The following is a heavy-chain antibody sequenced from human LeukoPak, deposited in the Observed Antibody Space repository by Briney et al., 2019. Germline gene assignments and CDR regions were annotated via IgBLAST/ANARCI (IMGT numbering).Heavy chain of an antibody. V-gene: IGHV3-7*04. D-gene: IGHD3-16*01. Sequence: GGSLRLSCAASGFTFRSYWMSWVRQAPGKRLEWVANIKQDGSEKYYVDSVKGRFTISRDNAKNSLYLDVDSPRVEDTVVYYCARWGGGFDYWGQGALVTVSS. CDR3: ARWGGGFDY. CDR1: GFTFRSYW. J-gene: IGHJ4*02. CDR2: IKQDGSEK.